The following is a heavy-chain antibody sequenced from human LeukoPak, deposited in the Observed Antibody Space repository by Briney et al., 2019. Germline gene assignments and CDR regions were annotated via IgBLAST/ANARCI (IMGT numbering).Heavy chain of an antibody. CDR2: MNSNGGTP. CDR3: VKGRGHYYYYGMDA. D-gene: IGHD3-3*01. CDR1: GFTFSPYA. Sequence: PGGSLRLSCSASGFTFSPYAMNWVRQAPGKGLEYVSAMNSNGGTPYYADSVQGRFTISRDDSKNTLYLQMSSLRAEDTAVYYCVKGRGHYYYYGMDAWGRGTMVIVSS. J-gene: IGHJ6*04. V-gene: IGHV3-64D*06.